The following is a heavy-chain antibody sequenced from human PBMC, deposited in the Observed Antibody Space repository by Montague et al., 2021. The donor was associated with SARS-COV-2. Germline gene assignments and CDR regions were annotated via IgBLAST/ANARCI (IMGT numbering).Heavy chain of an antibody. D-gene: IGHD3-3*01. CDR3: ARDSFWSGYYTDYYGMDV. CDR2: IKQDGSEK. CDR1: GFTFSSYW. V-gene: IGHV3-7*01. J-gene: IGHJ6*02. Sequence: SLRLSCAASGFTFSSYWMSWVRQAPGEGLEWVANIKQDGSEKYYVDSVKGRFTISRDNAKNSLYLQMNSLRAEDTAVYYCARDSFWSGYYTDYYGMDVWGQGTTVTVSS.